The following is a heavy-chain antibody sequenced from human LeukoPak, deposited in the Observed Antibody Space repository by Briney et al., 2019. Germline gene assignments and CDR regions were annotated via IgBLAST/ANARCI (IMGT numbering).Heavy chain of an antibody. Sequence: SETLSFTCAVSGGSISSGGYSWRWIRQPPGKGLEWIGYIYHSGSTYYNPSLKSRVTISVDRSKNQFSLKLSSVTAADTAVYYCARDDFDAFDIWGQGTMVTVSS. CDR1: GGSISSGGYS. V-gene: IGHV4-30-2*01. CDR2: IYHSGST. J-gene: IGHJ3*02. D-gene: IGHD2-21*02. CDR3: ARDDFDAFDI.